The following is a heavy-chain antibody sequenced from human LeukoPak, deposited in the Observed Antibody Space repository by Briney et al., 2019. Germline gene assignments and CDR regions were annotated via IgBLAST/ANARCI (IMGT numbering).Heavy chain of an antibody. CDR2: IYSDNT. Sequence: PGGSLRLSCTVSGFTVSSNSMSWVRQAPGKGLEWVSFIYSDNTHYSDSVKGRFTISRDNSKNTMYLQMNSLRAEHTAVYYCARRAGAYSHPYDYWVQGTLVTVSS. CDR1: GFTVSSNS. CDR3: ARRAGAYSHPYDY. D-gene: IGHD4/OR15-4a*01. V-gene: IGHV3-53*01. J-gene: IGHJ4*02.